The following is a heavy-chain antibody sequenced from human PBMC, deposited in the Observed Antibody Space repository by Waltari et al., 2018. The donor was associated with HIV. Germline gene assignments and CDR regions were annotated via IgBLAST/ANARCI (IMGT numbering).Heavy chain of an antibody. CDR1: GFTFSSYW. Sequence: EVQLVESGGGLVQPGGSLRLSCAAPGFTFSSYWLPWVRHAPGKGLVWVSGINRDGSNTRYADSVKGRFTISRDNAKNTLYLQINSLRVEDTAVYYCARGQYYSMDVWGQGTTVTVSS. CDR3: ARGQYYSMDV. CDR2: INRDGSNT. J-gene: IGHJ6*02. V-gene: IGHV3-74*01. D-gene: IGHD3-10*01.